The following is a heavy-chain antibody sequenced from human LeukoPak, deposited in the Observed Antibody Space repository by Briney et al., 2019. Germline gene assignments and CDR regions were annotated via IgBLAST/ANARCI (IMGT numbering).Heavy chain of an antibody. CDR1: GYTFTSYY. J-gene: IGHJ4*02. V-gene: IGHV1-2*04. D-gene: IGHD4-23*01. CDR3: ARGSVTPGLAGDY. CDR2: INPNSGGT. Sequence: GASVKVSCKASGYTFTSYYMHWVRQAPGQGLEWMGWINPNSGGTNYAQKFQGWVTMTRDTSISTAYMELRSLRSDDTAVYYCARGSVTPGLAGDYWGQGTLVTVSS.